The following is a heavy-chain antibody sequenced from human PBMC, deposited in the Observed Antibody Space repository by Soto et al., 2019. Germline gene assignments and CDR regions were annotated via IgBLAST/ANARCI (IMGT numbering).Heavy chain of an antibody. J-gene: IGHJ6*02. Sequence: PSETLSLTCTVSGGSISSFYWSWIRQPPGKGLEWIGYIYYSGSTNYNPSLKSRVTISVDTSKNQFSLKLSSVTAADTAMYYCARHKTRGSWSPYYYGMDVWGQGTTVTVSS. CDR1: GGSISSFY. CDR2: IYYSGST. V-gene: IGHV4-59*01. D-gene: IGHD6-13*01. CDR3: ARHKTRGSWSPYYYGMDV.